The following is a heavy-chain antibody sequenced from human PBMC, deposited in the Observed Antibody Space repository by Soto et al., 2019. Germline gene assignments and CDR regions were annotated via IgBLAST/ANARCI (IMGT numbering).Heavy chain of an antibody. Sequence: GGSLGLACAASGFTFSSYGMHGVRQAPGKGLEWVAVISYDGSNKYYADSVKGRFTISRDNSKNTLYLQMNSLRAEDTAVYYCAKDLGKYERYNWFDPWGQGTLVTVSS. V-gene: IGHV3-30*18. CDR1: GFTFSSYG. CDR3: AKDLGKYERYNWFDP. J-gene: IGHJ5*02. D-gene: IGHD3-3*01. CDR2: ISYDGSNK.